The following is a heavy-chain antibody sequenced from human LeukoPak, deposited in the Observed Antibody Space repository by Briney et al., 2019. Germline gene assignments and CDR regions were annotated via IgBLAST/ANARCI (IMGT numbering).Heavy chain of an antibody. CDR3: ARGGRVAVAGLFDF. CDR2: IYYSGST. V-gene: IGHV4-59*01. J-gene: IGHJ4*02. D-gene: IGHD6-19*01. Sequence: SETLSLTCSVSGGSISNYYWSWIRQPPGKGLEWIGYIYYSGSTNFNPSLKSRVTISVDTSKNQFSLRLSSVTAADTAVYYCARGGRVAVAGLFDFWGQGISVTVSS. CDR1: GGSISNYY.